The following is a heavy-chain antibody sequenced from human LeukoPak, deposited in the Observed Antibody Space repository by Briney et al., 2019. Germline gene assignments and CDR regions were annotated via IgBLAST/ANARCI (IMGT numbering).Heavy chain of an antibody. Sequence: ASVKVSCKASGYTFTSYAMHWVRQAPGQRLEWMGWINAGNGNTKHSQKFQGRVTITRDTSASTAYMELSSPRSEDTAVYYCARDRTYYDLWSGYYGMDVWGQGTTVTVSS. CDR3: ARDRTYYDLWSGYYGMDV. V-gene: IGHV1-3*01. CDR1: GYTFTSYA. D-gene: IGHD3-3*01. J-gene: IGHJ6*02. CDR2: INAGNGNT.